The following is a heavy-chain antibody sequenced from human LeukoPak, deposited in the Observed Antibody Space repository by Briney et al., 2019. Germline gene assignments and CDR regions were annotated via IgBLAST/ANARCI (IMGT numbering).Heavy chain of an antibody. CDR2: INHSGST. CDR3: ATGYSSSPGHY. Sequence: PSETLSLTXAVYGGSFSGYYWSWIRQPPGKGLEWIGEINHSGSTNYNPSLKSRVTISVDTSKNQFSLKLSSVTAADTAVYYCATGYSSSPGHYWGQGTLVTVSS. J-gene: IGHJ4*02. CDR1: GGSFSGYY. V-gene: IGHV4-34*01. D-gene: IGHD6-13*01.